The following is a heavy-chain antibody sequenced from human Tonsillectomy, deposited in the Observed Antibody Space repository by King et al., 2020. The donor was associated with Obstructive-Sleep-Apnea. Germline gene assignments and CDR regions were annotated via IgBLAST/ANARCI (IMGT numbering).Heavy chain of an antibody. J-gene: IGHJ4*02. CDR1: GFSLSTSAVG. CDR3: VHRDRILFDY. D-gene: IGHD2-15*01. Sequence: TLKESGPTLVKPPQTLTLTCTFSGFSLSTSAVGVGWIRQPPGKALEWLALIYWDDDKRYNPSLKSRLTITKDTSKNQVVPTMTNMDPVDTATYFCVHRDRILFDYWGQGTLVTVSS. V-gene: IGHV2-5*02. CDR2: IYWDDDK.